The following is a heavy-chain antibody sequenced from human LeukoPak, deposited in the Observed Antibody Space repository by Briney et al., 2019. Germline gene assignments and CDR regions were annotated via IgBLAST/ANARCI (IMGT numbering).Heavy chain of an antibody. Sequence: GGSLRLSCAASGFTFSTYAMTWVRQAPGKGLEWVSGINSNGDEIYYADSVRGRFTISRDNSNNALYLQMDSLRAEDTAVYYCARVSYWFDPWGQGTLVTVSS. CDR2: INSNGDEI. J-gene: IGHJ5*02. V-gene: IGHV3-23*01. CDR3: ARVSYWFDP. CDR1: GFTFSTYA.